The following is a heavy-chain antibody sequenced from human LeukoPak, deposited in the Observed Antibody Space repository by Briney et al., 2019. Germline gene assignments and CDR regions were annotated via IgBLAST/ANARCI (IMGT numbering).Heavy chain of an antibody. CDR3: AKEGLRGFDY. V-gene: IGHV3-23*01. CDR2: ISDSGNT. CDR1: GFTLSSYA. Sequence: GGSLRLSCAASGFTLSSYAMSWVRQAPGKGLEWVSAISDSGNTYHADSVKGRFTISRDNSKNTLYLQMNSLRAEDTAVYYCAKEGLRGFDYWGQGTLVTVSS. D-gene: IGHD4-17*01. J-gene: IGHJ4*02.